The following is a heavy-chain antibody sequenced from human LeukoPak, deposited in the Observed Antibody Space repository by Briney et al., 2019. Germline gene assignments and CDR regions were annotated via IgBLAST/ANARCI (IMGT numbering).Heavy chain of an antibody. D-gene: IGHD5-24*01. CDR1: GGSFGGYY. J-gene: IGHJ4*02. CDR3: ARARDGYNLGIDY. CDR2: INHSGST. Sequence: PSETLSLTCAVYGGSFGGYYWSWIRQPPGKGLEWIGEINHSGSTNYNPSLKSRVTISVDTSKNQFSLKLSSVTAADTAVYYCARARDGYNLGIDYWGQGTLVTVSS. V-gene: IGHV4-34*01.